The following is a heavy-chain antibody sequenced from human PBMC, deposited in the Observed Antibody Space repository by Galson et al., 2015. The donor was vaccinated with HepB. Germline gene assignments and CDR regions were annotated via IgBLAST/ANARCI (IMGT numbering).Heavy chain of an antibody. D-gene: IGHD2-2*01. CDR2: IYPGDSDT. J-gene: IGHJ2*01. CDR1: GYSFTSYW. CDR3: ARHRVEYQLPLHWYFDL. V-gene: IGHV5-51*01. Sequence: QSGAEVKKPGESLKISCKGSGYSFTSYWIGWVRQMPGKGLEWMGIIYPGDSDTRYSPSFQGQVTISADKSISTAYLQWGSLKASDTAMYYCARHRVEYQLPLHWYFDLWGRGTLVTVSS.